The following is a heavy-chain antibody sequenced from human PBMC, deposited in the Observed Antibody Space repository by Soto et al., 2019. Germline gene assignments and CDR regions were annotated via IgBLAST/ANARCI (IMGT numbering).Heavy chain of an antibody. CDR1: GGSISSSSYY. Sequence: SETLSLTYTVSGGSISSSSYYWGWIRQPPGKGLEWIGSIYYSGSTYYNPSLKSRVTISVDTSKNQFSLKLSSVTAADTAVYYCARVFPGGLDAFDIWGQGTMVTVSS. CDR2: IYYSGST. D-gene: IGHD3-16*01. J-gene: IGHJ3*02. V-gene: IGHV4-39*07. CDR3: ARVFPGGLDAFDI.